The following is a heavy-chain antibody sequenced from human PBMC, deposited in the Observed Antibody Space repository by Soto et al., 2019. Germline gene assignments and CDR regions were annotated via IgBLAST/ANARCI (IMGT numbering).Heavy chain of an antibody. D-gene: IGHD2-2*01. CDR3: ARGGIVVVPAAMYYGMDV. Sequence: PSQTLSLTCAISGDSVSSNSAALNWSRQSPSRGLEWLGRTYYRSKWYNDYAVSVKSRITINPDTSKNQFSLQLNSVTPEDTAVYYCARGGIVVVPAAMYYGMDVWGQGTTVTVSS. CDR1: GDSVSSNSAA. CDR2: TYYRSKWYN. J-gene: IGHJ6*02. V-gene: IGHV6-1*01.